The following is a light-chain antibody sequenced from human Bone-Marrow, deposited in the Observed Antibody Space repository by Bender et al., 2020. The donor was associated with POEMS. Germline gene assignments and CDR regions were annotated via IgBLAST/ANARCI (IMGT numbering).Light chain of an antibody. CDR3: CSYAFTYPLL. CDR2: NVI. V-gene: IGLV2-11*01. Sequence: QSALTQPRSVSGSPGQSVTISCTGTSSDVGAYNYVSWYQQHPGKAPKLMIYNVIKRPSGVPDRFSGSKSGNTASLTISGLQAEDEADYFCCSYAFTYPLLFGGGTKLTVL. CDR1: SSDVGAYNY. J-gene: IGLJ2*01.